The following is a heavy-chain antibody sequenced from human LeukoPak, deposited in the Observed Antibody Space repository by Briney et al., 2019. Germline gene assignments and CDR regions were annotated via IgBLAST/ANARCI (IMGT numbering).Heavy chain of an antibody. CDR3: ARCGGRYFDY. D-gene: IGHD2-21*01. V-gene: IGHV4-61*01. Sequence: SETLSLTCTVSSGSVSSGNYYWSWIRQPPGKGLEWIGYVYYSGSTNYNPSLKSRVTISVDTSKNQFSLKLSSVTAADTAVYYCARCGGRYFDYWGQGTLVTASS. CDR1: SGSVSSGNYY. J-gene: IGHJ4*02. CDR2: VYYSGST.